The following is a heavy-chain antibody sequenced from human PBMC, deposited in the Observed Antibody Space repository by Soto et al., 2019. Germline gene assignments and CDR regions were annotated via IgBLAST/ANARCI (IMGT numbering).Heavy chain of an antibody. CDR1: GFTFSSYE. Sequence: EVQLVESGGGLVQPGGSLRLSCAASGFTFSSYEMNWVRQAPGTGLEWVSYISSSGRSIYYADSVKGRFTISRDNAKNSPYLQMTSLRAQATAVYYCSRSGDSWHDGARGNFDYCGQVALVSVSS. CDR3: SRSGDSWHDGARGNFDY. V-gene: IGHV3-48*03. CDR2: ISSSGRSI. D-gene: IGHD1-20*01. J-gene: IGHJ4*02.